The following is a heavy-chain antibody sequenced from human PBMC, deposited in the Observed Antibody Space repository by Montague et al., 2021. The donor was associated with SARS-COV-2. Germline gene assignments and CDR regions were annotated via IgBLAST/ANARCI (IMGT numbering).Heavy chain of an antibody. CDR2: VYYTGST. D-gene: IGHD5-18*01. J-gene: IGHJ4*02. Sequence: TLSLTCSVSGDPISRAGYFWTWIRHHPTEGLEWIGYVYYTGSTDYNPSLKSRVSMSIDTSRNQSSLKMSSVTAADTAVYYCARDRYGHFDYWGQGTLVTVSS. CDR1: GDPISRAGYF. CDR3: ARDRYGHFDY. V-gene: IGHV4-31*03.